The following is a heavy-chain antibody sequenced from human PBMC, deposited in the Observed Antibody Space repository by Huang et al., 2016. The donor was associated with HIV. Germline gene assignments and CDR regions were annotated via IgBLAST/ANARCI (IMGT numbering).Heavy chain of an antibody. D-gene: IGHD2-2*01. CDR2: IYYSGST. Sequence: QLQLQESGPGLVKPSETLSLTCSVSGGSISSSSYYWGWIRQPPGKGREWIGSIYYSGSTFYNPDLKSRVTVSVDTSKNQVSLRLSSVTAADTSVYYCARHMDCSSSSCLAGGHERGPFDMWGQGTMVTVSS. CDR3: ARHMDCSSSSCLAGGHERGPFDM. CDR1: GGSISSSSYY. V-gene: IGHV4-39*01. J-gene: IGHJ3*02.